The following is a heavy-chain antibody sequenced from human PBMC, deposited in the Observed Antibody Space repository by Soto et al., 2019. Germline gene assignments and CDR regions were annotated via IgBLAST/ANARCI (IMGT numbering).Heavy chain of an antibody. J-gene: IGHJ2*01. CDR3: ASYNDYGSNCWYFDL. Sequence: QGPLVQSGAEVGKPGASVKVSCKASGYTFTSYGITWVRQAPGQGLEGMGWISPFSGNTKYAEKFNDRVTLTADTSTSTAYMELRSLSSDDTAVYYCASYNDYGSNCWYFDLWGRGTLVSVSS. V-gene: IGHV1-18*04. D-gene: IGHD4-17*01. CDR2: ISPFSGNT. CDR1: GYTFTSYG.